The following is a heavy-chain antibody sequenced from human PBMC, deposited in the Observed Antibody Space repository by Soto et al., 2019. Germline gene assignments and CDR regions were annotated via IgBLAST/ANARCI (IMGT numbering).Heavy chain of an antibody. CDR2: IKPDGSEK. J-gene: IGHJ4*02. CDR1: GFTFSSYW. D-gene: IGHD3-16*02. Sequence: GGSLRLSCASSGFTFSSYWMSLVRQAPGKGLEWVANIKPDGSEKYYVDSVKGRFTISRDDAKNSLYLEMNSLRAEDTAVYYCARLSPYWGQGALVTVSS. CDR3: ARLSPY. V-gene: IGHV3-7*01.